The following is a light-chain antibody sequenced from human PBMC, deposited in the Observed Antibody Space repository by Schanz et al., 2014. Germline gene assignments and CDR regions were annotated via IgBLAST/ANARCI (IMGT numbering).Light chain of an antibody. V-gene: IGKV3-20*01. J-gene: IGKJ1*01. CDR1: QSVNGRF. CDR2: NAS. CDR3: QQYASFSWT. Sequence: EIVLTQSPDTLSLSPGARATLSCKASQSVNGRFLAWYQQKPGQAPRLLIYNASKRATGIPDRFSGSGSGTDFTLTISSLQPDDFATYYCQQYASFSWTFGQGTKVEIK.